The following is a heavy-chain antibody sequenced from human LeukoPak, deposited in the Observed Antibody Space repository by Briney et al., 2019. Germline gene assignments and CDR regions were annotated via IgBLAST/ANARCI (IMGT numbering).Heavy chain of an antibody. CDR2: IIPILGIA. CDR1: GGTFSSYA. Sequence: GSSVKVSCKASGGTFSSYAISWVRQAPGQGLEWMGRIIPILGIANYAQKFQGRVTITADKSTSTAYMELSSLRSEDTAVYYCATPSGGGIAAAAPLGVWGQGTTVTVSS. CDR3: ATPSGGGIAAAAPLGV. J-gene: IGHJ6*02. D-gene: IGHD6-13*01. V-gene: IGHV1-69*04.